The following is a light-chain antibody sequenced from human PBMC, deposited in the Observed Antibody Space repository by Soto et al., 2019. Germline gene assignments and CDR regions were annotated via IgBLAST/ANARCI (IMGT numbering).Light chain of an antibody. CDR1: QSVGRN. Sequence: EIVVTQSPGILSVSPGDRATLSCRASQSVGRNLAWYQQKPGQAPTLIIYAASTRATGLPARFSGSGSGTDFTLTISSLQSKDFAVYYCQEYSKWPLFTFGPGTRVD. V-gene: IGKV3-15*01. CDR3: QEYSKWPLFT. J-gene: IGKJ3*01. CDR2: AAS.